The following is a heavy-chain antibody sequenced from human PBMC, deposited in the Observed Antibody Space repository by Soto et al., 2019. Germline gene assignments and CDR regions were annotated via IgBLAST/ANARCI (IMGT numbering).Heavy chain of an antibody. D-gene: IGHD2-8*01. CDR3: AADLCTNGVCYDY. Sequence: ASVKVSCKASGFTFTSSAVQWVRQARGQRLEWIGWIVVGSGNTNYAQKFQERVTITRDMSTSTAYMELSSLRSEDTAVYYCAADLCTNGVCYDYWGQGTLVTVPQ. J-gene: IGHJ4*02. CDR1: GFTFTSSA. CDR2: IVVGSGNT. V-gene: IGHV1-58*01.